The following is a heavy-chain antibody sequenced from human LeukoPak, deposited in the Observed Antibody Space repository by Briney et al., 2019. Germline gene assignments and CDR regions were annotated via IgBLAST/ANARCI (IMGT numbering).Heavy chain of an antibody. D-gene: IGHD5-18*01. Sequence: GGSLRLSCTASRFTFSNYAMSWVRQAPGKGLEWVSTISGSGGSTYYADSVKGRFTISRDNSKNTLYLQMNSLRAEDTAVYFYAKGSGYTYGYYYFDSWGQGTLVSVSS. J-gene: IGHJ4*02. CDR3: AKGSGYTYGYYYFDS. V-gene: IGHV3-23*01. CDR2: ISGSGGST. CDR1: RFTFSNYA.